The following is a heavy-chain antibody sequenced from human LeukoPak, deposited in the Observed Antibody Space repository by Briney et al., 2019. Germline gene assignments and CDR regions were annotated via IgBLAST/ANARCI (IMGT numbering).Heavy chain of an antibody. D-gene: IGHD6-13*01. CDR1: GGSISSGGYS. CDR2: IYHSGST. J-gene: IGHJ6*02. V-gene: IGHV4-30-2*01. CDR3: ARDKKVAAAGRRPYYYYGMDV. Sequence: SQTLSLTCAVSGGSISSGGYSWSWIRQPPGKGLEWIGYIYHSGSTNYNPSLKSRVTISVDKSKNQFSLKLSSVTAADTAVYYCARDKKVAAAGRRPYYYYGMDVWGQGTTVTVSS.